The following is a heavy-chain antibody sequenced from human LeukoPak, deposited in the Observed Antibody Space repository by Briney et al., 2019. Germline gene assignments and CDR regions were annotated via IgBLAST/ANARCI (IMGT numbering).Heavy chain of an antibody. CDR1: GGSISSGDYY. CDR3: ATQGHYYGSNYFDY. V-gene: IGHV4-30-4*01. D-gene: IGHD3-10*01. Sequence: SETLSLTCTVSGGSISSGDYYWSWTRQPPGKGLEWIGYIYYSGSTYYNPSLKSRVTISVDTSKNQFSLKLSSVTAADTAVYYCATQGHYYGSNYFDYWGQGTLVTVSS. J-gene: IGHJ4*02. CDR2: IYYSGST.